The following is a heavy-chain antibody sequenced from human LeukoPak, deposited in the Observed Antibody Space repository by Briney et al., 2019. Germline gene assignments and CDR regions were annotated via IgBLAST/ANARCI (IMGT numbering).Heavy chain of an antibody. V-gene: IGHV3-23*01. D-gene: IGHD3-10*01. CDR1: GFTFSTYG. J-gene: IGHJ3*02. CDR3: ARDLSLWVDSFDI. Sequence: GGSLRLSCAASGFTFSTYGMSWVRQAPGKGLEGVSAISGRGGSTYYADSVKGRFTISRDNAKNSLYLQMNRLRAEDTAVYYCARDLSLWVDSFDIWGQGTMVTVSS. CDR2: ISGRGGST.